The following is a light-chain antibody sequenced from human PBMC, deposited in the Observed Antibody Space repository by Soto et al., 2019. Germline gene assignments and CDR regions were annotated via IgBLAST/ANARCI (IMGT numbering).Light chain of an antibody. J-gene: IGLJ2*01. CDR3: AAWDNSLNGVV. CDR1: SSNIGSET. CDR2: SNN. V-gene: IGLV1-44*01. Sequence: QAVVTQPPSASGTPGQRVTISCSGSSSNIGSETVSWYQQLPGTAPKVLIYSNNQRPSGVPDRLSGSKSGTSASLAIGGLQSEDEADYYCAAWDNSLNGVVFGGGTKVTVL.